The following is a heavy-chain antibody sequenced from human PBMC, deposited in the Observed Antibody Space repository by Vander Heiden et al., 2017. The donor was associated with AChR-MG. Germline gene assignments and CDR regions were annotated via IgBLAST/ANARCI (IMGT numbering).Heavy chain of an antibody. V-gene: IGHV4-34*01. J-gene: IGHJ4*02. CDR1: GGSFSGYY. CDR3: AREVRRSYCTNGVCSFDY. CDR2: INHSGST. Sequence: QVQLQQWGAGLLKPSETLSLTCAVYGGSFSGYYWSWIRQPPGKGLEWIGEINHSGSTNYNPSLKSRVTISVDTSKNQFSLKLSSVTAADTAVYYCAREVRRSYCTNGVCSFDYWGQGTLVTVSS. D-gene: IGHD2-8*01.